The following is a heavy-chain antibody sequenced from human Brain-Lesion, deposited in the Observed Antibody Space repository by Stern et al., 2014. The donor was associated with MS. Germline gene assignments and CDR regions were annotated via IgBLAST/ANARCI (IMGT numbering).Heavy chain of an antibody. V-gene: IGHV4-61*02. D-gene: IGHD2-2*01. J-gene: IGHJ6*02. CDR3: ARGRVVPGFQYYATDV. CDR2: IFYSGST. Sequence: VQLVESGPGLVKPSQTLSLSCTVSGGSISSGGYYWSWIRQPAGKGLEWIGRIFYSGSTRYNPPLKSRVTISIDTSKTQFPLRLNSRTAADTAVYYCARGRVVPGFQYYATDVWGQGTTVIVSS. CDR1: GGSISSGGYY.